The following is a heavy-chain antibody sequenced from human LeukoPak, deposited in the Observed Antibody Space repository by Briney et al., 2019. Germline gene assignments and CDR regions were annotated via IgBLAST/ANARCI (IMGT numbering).Heavy chain of an antibody. CDR1: GGTFSSYA. D-gene: IGHD3-22*01. V-gene: IGHV1-69*04. CDR2: IIPILGIA. J-gene: IGHJ4*02. Sequence: SVKVSCKASGGTFSSYAISWVRQAPGQGLEWMGRIIPILGIANYAQKFQGRVTITADKSTSTAYMELSSLRSEDTAVYYCADYYDSSGPPGYWGQGPLVTVSS. CDR3: ADYYDSSGPPGY.